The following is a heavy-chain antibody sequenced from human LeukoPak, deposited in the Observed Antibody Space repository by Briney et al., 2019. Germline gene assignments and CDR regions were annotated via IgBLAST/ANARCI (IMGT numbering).Heavy chain of an antibody. CDR1: GGSISSHSHY. J-gene: IGHJ6*02. V-gene: IGHV4-39*01. CDR2: IHYSGNT. CDR3: ARGRNYYYDSSGKGYYYGMDV. D-gene: IGHD3-22*01. Sequence: PSETLSLTCTVSGGSISSHSHYWGWIRQTPGKGLEWIASIHYSGNTYINPSLKSRVTISVDTSRSQFSLKLSSVTAADTAVYYCARGRNYYYDSSGKGYYYGMDVWGQGTTATVSS.